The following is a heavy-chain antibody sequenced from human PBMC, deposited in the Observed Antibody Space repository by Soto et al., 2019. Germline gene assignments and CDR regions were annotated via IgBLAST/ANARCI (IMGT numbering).Heavy chain of an antibody. CDR2: ISAYNGNT. D-gene: IGHD3-3*01. V-gene: IGHV1-18*01. Sequence: ASVKVSCKASGYTFTSYGISWVRQAPGQGLEWMGWISAYNGNTNYAQKLQGRVTMTTDTSTSTAYMELRSLRSDDTAVYYCARDGRENVLRFLERFTELDDWGQRTLVPVAS. CDR1: GYTFTSYG. CDR3: ARDGRENVLRFLERFTELDD. J-gene: IGHJ4*02.